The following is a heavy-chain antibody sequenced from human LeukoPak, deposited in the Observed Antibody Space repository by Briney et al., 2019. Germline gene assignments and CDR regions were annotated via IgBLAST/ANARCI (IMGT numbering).Heavy chain of an antibody. CDR1: GGSISSSSYF. V-gene: IGHV4-39*07. CDR3: ASTGTYSSGWYDY. D-gene: IGHD6-19*01. CDR2: IYYSGST. Sequence: PSETLSLTCIVSGGSISSSSYFWGWIRQPPGKGLEWIGTIYYSGSTYYNSSLKSRVTISADTSKNQFSLKLSSVTAADTAVYYCASTGTYSSGWYDYWGQGTLVTVSS. J-gene: IGHJ4*02.